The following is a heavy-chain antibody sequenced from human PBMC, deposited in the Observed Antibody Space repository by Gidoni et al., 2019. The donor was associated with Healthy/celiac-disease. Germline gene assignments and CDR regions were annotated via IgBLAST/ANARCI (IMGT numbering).Heavy chain of an antibody. CDR3: ARDRGWLQFG. CDR1: GFTFSSYS. Sequence: EVQLVESGGGLVKPGGSLRLSCAASGFTFSSYSMNWVRQSPGKGLEWVSSISSSSIYIYYADSVKGRFTISRDNAKNSLYLQMNSLRAEDTAVFYCARDRGWLQFGWGQGTLVTVSS. V-gene: IGHV3-21*01. CDR2: ISSSSIYI. D-gene: IGHD5-12*01. J-gene: IGHJ4*02.